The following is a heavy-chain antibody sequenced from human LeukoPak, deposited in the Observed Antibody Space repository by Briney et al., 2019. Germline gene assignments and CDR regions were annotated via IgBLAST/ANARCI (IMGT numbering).Heavy chain of an antibody. CDR3: ARGHDVLLWFGELLKALNGMDV. J-gene: IGHJ6*02. CDR2: IYHSGST. Sequence: SETLSLTCAVSGGSISSGGYSWSWIRQPPGKGLEWIGYIYHSGSTYYNPSLKGRVTISVDTSKNQFSLKLSSVTAADTAVYYCARGHDVLLWFGELLKALNGMDVWAKGPRSPSP. CDR1: GGSISSGGYS. D-gene: IGHD3-10*01. V-gene: IGHV4-30-2*01.